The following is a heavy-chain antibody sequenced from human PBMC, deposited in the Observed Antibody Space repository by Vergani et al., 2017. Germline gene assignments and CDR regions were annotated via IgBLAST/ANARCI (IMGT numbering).Heavy chain of an antibody. CDR2: IWYDGSNK. CDR1: GFTFSSYG. CDR3: ARDSRPTYCYDSSGYYLVGGAFDI. Sequence: QVQLVESGGGVVQPGRSLRLSCAASGFTFSSYGMHWVRQAPGKGLEWVAVIWYDGSNKYYADSVKGRFTISRDNSKNTLYLQMNSLRAEDTAVYYCARDSRPTYCYDSSGYYLVGGAFDIWGQGTMVTVSS. D-gene: IGHD3-22*01. V-gene: IGHV3-33*01. J-gene: IGHJ3*02.